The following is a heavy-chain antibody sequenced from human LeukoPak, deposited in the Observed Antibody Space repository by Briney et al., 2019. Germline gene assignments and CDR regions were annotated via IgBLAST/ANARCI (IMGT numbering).Heavy chain of an antibody. CDR2: IYSGGST. J-gene: IGHJ5*02. CDR3: ARDLGCSSTSCYSLWFDP. CDR1: GFTVSSNY. V-gene: IGHV3-53*01. Sequence: PGGSLRLSCAASGFTVSSNYMSWVRQAPGKGLEWVSVIYSGGSTYYADSVKGRFTISRDNSKNTLYLQMNSLRAEDTAVYYCARDLGCSSTSCYSLWFDPWGQGTLVTVSS. D-gene: IGHD2-2*02.